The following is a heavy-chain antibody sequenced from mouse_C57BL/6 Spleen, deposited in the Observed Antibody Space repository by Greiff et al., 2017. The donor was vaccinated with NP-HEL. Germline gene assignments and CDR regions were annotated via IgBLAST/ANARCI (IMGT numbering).Heavy chain of an antibody. CDR3: AITVVGDYYAMDY. J-gene: IGHJ4*01. CDR2: IDPSASYT. D-gene: IGHD1-1*01. Sequence: QVQLQQPGAELVMPGASVKLSCKASGYTFTSYWMHWVKQRPGQGLEWIGEIDPSASYTNYNQKFKGKSSLTVDKSSSTAYMQLSSLTSEDSAVYYCAITVVGDYYAMDYWGQGTSVTVPS. CDR1: GYTFTSYW. V-gene: IGHV1-69*01.